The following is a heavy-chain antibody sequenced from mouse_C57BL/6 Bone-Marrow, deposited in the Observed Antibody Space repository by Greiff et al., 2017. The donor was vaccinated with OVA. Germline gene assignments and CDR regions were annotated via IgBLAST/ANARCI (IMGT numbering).Heavy chain of an antibody. D-gene: IGHD4-1*01. Sequence: QVQLQQSGAELVKPGASVKMSCKASGYTFTSYWITWVKQRPGQGLEWIGDIYPRSGNTYYNEKFKGKATLTADKSSSTAYMELRSLTSEDSAVYFCARKKLGHWYFDVWGTGTTVTVSS. V-gene: IGHV1-55*01. CDR1: GYTFTSYW. CDR2: IYPRSGNT. CDR3: ARKKLGHWYFDV. J-gene: IGHJ1*03.